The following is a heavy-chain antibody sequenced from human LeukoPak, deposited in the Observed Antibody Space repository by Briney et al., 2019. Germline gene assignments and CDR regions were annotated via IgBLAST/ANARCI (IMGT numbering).Heavy chain of an antibody. V-gene: IGHV3-66*01. Sequence: GGSLRLSCAASGFTASSNYMSWVRQAPGKGLEWVSVIYSGGSTFYADSVKGRFTISRDKSKNTLYLQMNGLGAEDTAVYFCARDSSASSGNGMDVWGQGTTVTVSS. J-gene: IGHJ6*02. D-gene: IGHD3-22*01. CDR3: ARDSSASSGNGMDV. CDR1: GFTASSNY. CDR2: IYSGGST.